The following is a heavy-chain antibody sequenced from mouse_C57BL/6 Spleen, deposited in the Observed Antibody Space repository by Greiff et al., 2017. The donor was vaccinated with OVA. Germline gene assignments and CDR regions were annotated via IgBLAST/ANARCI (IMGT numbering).Heavy chain of an antibody. CDR2: IYPGSGNT. D-gene: IGHD1-1*01. CDR1: GYTFTDYY. V-gene: IGHV1-84*01. CDR3: ARGSYYYGSSYGDYYAMDY. J-gene: IGHJ4*01. Sequence: LMESGPELVKPGASVKISCKASGYTFTDYYINWVKQRPGQGLEWIGWIYPGSGNTKYNEKFKGKATLTVDTSSSTAYMQLSSLTSEDSAVYFCARGSYYYGSSYGDYYAMDYWGQGTSVTVSS.